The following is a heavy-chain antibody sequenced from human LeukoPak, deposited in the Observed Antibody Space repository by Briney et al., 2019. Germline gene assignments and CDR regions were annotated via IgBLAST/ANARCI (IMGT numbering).Heavy chain of an antibody. D-gene: IGHD6-19*01. CDR2: INPNSGGT. V-gene: IGHV1-2*06. CDR1: GYTFTCYY. Sequence: GASVKVSCKASGYTFTCYYMHWVRQAPGQGLEWMGRINPNSGGTNYAQKFQGRVTMTRDTSISTAYMELSRLRSDDTAVYYCARGGSGGSYDAFDIWGQGTMVTVSS. CDR3: ARGGSGGSYDAFDI. J-gene: IGHJ3*02.